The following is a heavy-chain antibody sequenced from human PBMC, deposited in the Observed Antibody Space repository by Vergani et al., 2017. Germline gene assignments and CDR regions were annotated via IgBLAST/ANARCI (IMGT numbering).Heavy chain of an antibody. V-gene: IGHV3-23*01. D-gene: IGHD6-6*01. CDR3: AKDSGEQLFAPEYFQH. J-gene: IGHJ1*01. CDR1: GFTFSSYA. Sequence: EVQLLESGGGLVQPGGSLRLSCAASGFTFSSYAMSWVRQAAGKGLEWVSAISGSGGSTYYADSVKGRLTIARDNSKNTLYLQMNSLRAEDTAVYYCAKDSGEQLFAPEYFQHWGQGTLVTVSS. CDR2: ISGSGGST.